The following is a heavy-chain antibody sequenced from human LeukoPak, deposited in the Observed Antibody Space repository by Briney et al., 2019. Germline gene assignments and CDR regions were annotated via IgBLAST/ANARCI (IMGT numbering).Heavy chain of an antibody. CDR2: IYFSGTT. Sequence: SETLSLTCNVSGGSISTYYWSWLRQPPGKGLEGMGYIYFSGTTNINPSLKSRVTISVDMSKNQFSLKLSSVTAADTAVYYCAREVPQTTVPEGLDVWGQGTTVTVSS. D-gene: IGHD4-17*01. J-gene: IGHJ6*02. V-gene: IGHV4-59*01. CDR1: GGSISTYY. CDR3: AREVPQTTVPEGLDV.